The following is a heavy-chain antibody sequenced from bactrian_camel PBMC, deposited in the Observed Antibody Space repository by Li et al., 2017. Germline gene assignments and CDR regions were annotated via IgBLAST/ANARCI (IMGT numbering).Heavy chain of an antibody. CDR3: AKEALTG. CDR2: IRSTGSNT. CDR1: GFTFSTYR. V-gene: IGHV3S1*01. J-gene: IGHJ4*01. Sequence: QLVESGGGLVQPGGSLTLSCAASGFTFSTYRMYWVRQAPGKGLEWVSTIRSTGSNTYYADSMKDRFTITRDNAKNTMYLQMNSLKPEDTAMYYCAKEALTGWGQGTQVTVS. D-gene: IGHD3*01.